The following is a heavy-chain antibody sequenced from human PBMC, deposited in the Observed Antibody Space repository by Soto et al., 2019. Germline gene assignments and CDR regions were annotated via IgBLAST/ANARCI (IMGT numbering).Heavy chain of an antibody. Sequence: QVQLVQSGAEVKKDGASVKVSCKASGYTFTSDDINWVRQATGQGLEWMGWMNPNSGNAGYAQKFQGRVTMTRNTSISTAYMELSSLRSEDTAVYYCARVPSYYYGLDVWGQGTTVTVSS. CDR2: MNPNSGNA. J-gene: IGHJ6*02. CDR3: ARVPSYYYGLDV. V-gene: IGHV1-8*01. CDR1: GYTFTSDD.